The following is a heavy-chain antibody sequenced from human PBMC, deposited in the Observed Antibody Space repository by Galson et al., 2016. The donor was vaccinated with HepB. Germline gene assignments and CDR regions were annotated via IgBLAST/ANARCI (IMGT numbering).Heavy chain of an antibody. CDR2: ISSSSGVL. CDR3: ARDLHSGAYTFDY. CDR1: GYFFSDFS. J-gene: IGHJ4*02. V-gene: IGHV3-48*02. D-gene: IGHD1-26*01. Sequence: SLRLSCAASGYFFSDFSMNWVRQAPGKGLEWVLYISSSSGVLYYADSVKGRFTISRDDAKNSLYLQMNSLRDEDTAVYYCARDLHSGAYTFDYWGQGTLVTVSS.